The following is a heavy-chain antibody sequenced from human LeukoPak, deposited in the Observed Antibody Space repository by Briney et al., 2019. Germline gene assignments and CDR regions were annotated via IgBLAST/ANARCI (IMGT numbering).Heavy chain of an antibody. CDR3: ARTRNYYDSSGYYLFDY. CDR2: IDWDDDK. CDR1: GFSLSTSGMC. D-gene: IGHD3-22*01. J-gene: IGHJ4*02. V-gene: IGHV2-70*11. Sequence: GSGPTLVNPTQTLTLTCTFSGFSLSTSGMCVSWIRQPPGKALEWLARIDWDDDKYYSTSLKTRLTISKDTSKNQVVLTMTNMDPVDTATYYCARTRNYYDSSGYYLFDYWGQGTLVTVSS.